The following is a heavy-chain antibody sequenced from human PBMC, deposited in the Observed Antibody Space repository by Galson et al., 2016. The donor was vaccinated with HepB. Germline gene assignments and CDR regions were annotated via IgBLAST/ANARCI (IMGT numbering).Heavy chain of an antibody. D-gene: IGHD6-19*01. V-gene: IGHV3-23*01. CDR1: GFTFSSYA. CDR2: ISGSGDLK. Sequence: SLRLSCAASGFTFSSYAMSWVRQAPGKGLEWVSGISGSGDLKYYADSVKGRFTISRDNLKNTLHLQMKSLRVDGTAVYYCAKIWGKSSGWYGSSYFQYGMDVWGQGTTVSVSS. J-gene: IGHJ6*02. CDR3: AKIWGKSSGWYGSSYFQYGMDV.